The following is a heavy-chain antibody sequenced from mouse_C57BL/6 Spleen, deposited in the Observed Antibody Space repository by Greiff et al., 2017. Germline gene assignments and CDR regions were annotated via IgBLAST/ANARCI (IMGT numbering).Heavy chain of an antibody. CDR1: GYTFTSSW. D-gene: IGHD2-4*01. Sequence: QVQLQQPGPDLVKPGASVQLSCKASGYTFTSSWMHWVKQRPGQGLEWIGMIHPNSGSTNYNEKFKGKATLTVAKSSSTAYMQLSSLTSEDSAVYYCARYLYDYDAFAYWGQGTLVTVSA. J-gene: IGHJ3*01. CDR2: IHPNSGST. V-gene: IGHV1-64*01. CDR3: ARYLYDYDAFAY.